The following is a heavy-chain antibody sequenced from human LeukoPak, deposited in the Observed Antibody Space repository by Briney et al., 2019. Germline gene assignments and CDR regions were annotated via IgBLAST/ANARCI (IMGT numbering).Heavy chain of an antibody. D-gene: IGHD3-22*01. CDR3: AKTLTVIVVATDAFDI. CDR2: ISGSDGSS. CDR1: GFTLSSYA. V-gene: IGHV3-23*01. J-gene: IGHJ3*02. Sequence: GGSLRLSCAASGFTLSSYAMNWVRPAPGKGLEWVSSISGSDGSSRYADPVKGRFTLSRDNSKNTMYLQMNSLRAADTAVYYCAKTLTVIVVATDAFDIWGQGTVVTVSS.